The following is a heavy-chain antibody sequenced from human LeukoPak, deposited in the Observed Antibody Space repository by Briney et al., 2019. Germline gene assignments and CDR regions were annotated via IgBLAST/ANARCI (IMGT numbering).Heavy chain of an antibody. CDR1: GGSFSGYY. V-gene: IGHV4-34*01. Sequence: SETLSLTCAVYGGSFSGYYWSWIRQPPGKGLEWIGEINHSGSTNYNPSLKSRVTISVDTSKNQLSLKLSSVTAADTAVYYCARDRRSGIAARSFQHWGQGTLVTVSS. CDR3: ARDRRSGIAARSFQH. D-gene: IGHD6-6*01. CDR2: INHSGST. J-gene: IGHJ1*01.